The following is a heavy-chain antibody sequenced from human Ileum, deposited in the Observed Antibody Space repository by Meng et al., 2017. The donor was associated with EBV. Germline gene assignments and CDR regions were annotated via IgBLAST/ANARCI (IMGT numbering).Heavy chain of an antibody. CDR1: RGAVNDHPW. CDR3: ARIPYGDIYSAYFDY. Sequence: LPVSGPVSGKPWGTVSLPCSVSRGAVNDHPWWIWVRQPPGEGLEWIGQIYHSGATNYNPSLKSRVTISVDTSENQFSLELNSVTAADTAVYYCARIPYGDIYSAYFDYWSPGTLVTVSS. V-gene: IGHV4-4*02. D-gene: IGHD2-21*02. J-gene: IGHJ4*02. CDR2: IYHSGAT.